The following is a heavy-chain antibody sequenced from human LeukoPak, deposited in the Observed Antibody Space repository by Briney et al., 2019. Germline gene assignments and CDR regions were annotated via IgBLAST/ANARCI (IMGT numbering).Heavy chain of an antibody. CDR2: IYSSGST. J-gene: IGHJ4*02. CDR3: ARSNS. V-gene: IGHV4-39*07. CDR1: GGSISSSTYY. Sequence: SETLSLTCTVSGGSISSSTYYWGWIRQPPGKGLEWIGTIYSSGSTYYNPSLKSRVTMSVDTSKNQFSLKLNSVTAADTAVYYCARSNSWGQGTLVTVSS.